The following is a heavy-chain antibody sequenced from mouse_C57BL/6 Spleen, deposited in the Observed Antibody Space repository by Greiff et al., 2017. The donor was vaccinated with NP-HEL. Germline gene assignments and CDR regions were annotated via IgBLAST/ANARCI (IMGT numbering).Heavy chain of an antibody. CDR1: GFNIKDYY. D-gene: IGHD1-1*01. J-gene: IGHJ1*03. CDR3: ARGYGSSRYFDV. Sequence: EVQGVESGAELVKPGASVKLSCTASGFNIKDYYMHWVKQRTEQGLEWIGRIDPEDGETKYAPKFQGKATITADTSSNTAYLQLSSLTSEDTAVYYCARGYGSSRYFDVWGTGTTVTVSS. CDR2: IDPEDGET. V-gene: IGHV14-2*01.